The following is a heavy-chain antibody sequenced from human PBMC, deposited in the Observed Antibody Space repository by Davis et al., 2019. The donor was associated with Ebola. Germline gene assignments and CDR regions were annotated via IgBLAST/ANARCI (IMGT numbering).Heavy chain of an antibody. V-gene: IGHV4-59*01. J-gene: IGHJ6*02. CDR2: IYYSGST. CDR3: AKTSSQVAGTMSYYGMDV. Sequence: MPSETLSLTCTVSGGSISSYYWSWIRQPPGKGLEWIGYIYYSGSTNYNPSLKSRVTISVDTSKNQFSLKLSSVTAADTAVYYCAKTSSQVAGTMSYYGMDVWGQGTTVTVSS. CDR1: GGSISSYY. D-gene: IGHD3-10*02.